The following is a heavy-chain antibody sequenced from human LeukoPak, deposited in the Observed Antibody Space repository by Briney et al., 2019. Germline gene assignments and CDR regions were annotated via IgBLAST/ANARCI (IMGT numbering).Heavy chain of an antibody. CDR2: IIHSGSS. D-gene: IGHD3-10*01. Sequence: SETLSLTCAVYGGSFSGYSWSWIRQFPGKGLEWIGEIIHSGSSNYNPSLKSRVTISVDTSKNQFSRKLTSVTAADTVVYSCARSDKYYYGSGSYYIFDYWGQGTLVTVSS. CDR1: GGSFSGYS. CDR3: ARSDKYYYGSGSYYIFDY. J-gene: IGHJ4*02. V-gene: IGHV4-34*12.